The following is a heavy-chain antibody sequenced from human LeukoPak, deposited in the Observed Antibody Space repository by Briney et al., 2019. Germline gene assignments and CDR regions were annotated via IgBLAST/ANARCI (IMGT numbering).Heavy chain of an antibody. J-gene: IGHJ4*02. CDR1: GFTFSSYA. V-gene: IGHV3-23*01. CDR3: AKSERVLLWFGELSGNFDY. Sequence: GGSLRLSCAASGFTFSSYAMSWVRQAPGKGLEWVSAISGSGGSTYYADSVKGRFTISRDNSKNTLYLQMNSLRAEDTAVYYCAKSERVLLWFGELSGNFDYWGQGTLVTVSS. CDR2: ISGSGGST. D-gene: IGHD3-10*01.